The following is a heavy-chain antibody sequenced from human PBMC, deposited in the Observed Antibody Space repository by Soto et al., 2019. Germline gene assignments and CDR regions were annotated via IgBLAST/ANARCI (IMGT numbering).Heavy chain of an antibody. CDR3: VRSAYSSGWYRGYFDY. D-gene: IGHD6-19*01. Sequence: SGPTLVNPTQTLTLTCTFSGFSLTTTGMCVSWIRQTPVKALEWLALIDWDDDKYYSTSLKTRLTISQDTSKNQVVLRMTNMDPVDTATYYCVRSAYSSGWYRGYFDYWGQGTLVTVSS. J-gene: IGHJ4*02. CDR2: IDWDDDK. CDR1: GFSLTTTGMC. V-gene: IGHV2-70*01.